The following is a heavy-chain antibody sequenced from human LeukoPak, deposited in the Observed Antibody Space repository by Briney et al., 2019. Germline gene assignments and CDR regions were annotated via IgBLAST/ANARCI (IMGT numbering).Heavy chain of an antibody. D-gene: IGHD1-26*01. CDR3: AREGSGSYDY. CDR2: ISSSSSYI. CDR1: GFTFSSYS. V-gene: IGHV3-21*01. Sequence: PGGSLRLSCAASGFTFSSYSMNWVRQAPGKGLEWVSSISSSSSYIYYADSVKGRFTISRDNAKSSLYLQMNSLRAEDTAVYYCAREGSGSYDYWGQGTLVTVSS. J-gene: IGHJ4*02.